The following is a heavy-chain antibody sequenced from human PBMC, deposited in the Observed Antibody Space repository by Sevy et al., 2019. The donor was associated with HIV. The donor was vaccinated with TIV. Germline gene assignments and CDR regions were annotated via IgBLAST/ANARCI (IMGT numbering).Heavy chain of an antibody. CDR1: GFTFSSYA. Sequence: GGSLRLSCAASGFTFSSYAMSWVRQAPGKGLEWVSAISGSGGSTYYADSVKGRFTISRDNSKNTLYLQMNSLRAEDTAVYYYAIDIVVVVAATFKHWGQGTLVTVSS. CDR3: AIDIVVVVAATFKH. D-gene: IGHD2-15*01. V-gene: IGHV3-23*01. CDR2: ISGSGGST. J-gene: IGHJ1*01.